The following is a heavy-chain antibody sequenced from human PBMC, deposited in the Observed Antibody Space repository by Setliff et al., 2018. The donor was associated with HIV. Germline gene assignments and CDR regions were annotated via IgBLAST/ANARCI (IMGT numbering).Heavy chain of an antibody. CDR3: AREAPRYASGAFDF. J-gene: IGHJ3*01. Sequence: GASVKVSCKASGYNFVGYGINWLRQAPGQGLEWMGWINTYNGNTKYGQKFQGSVTMTTDTSTSTVYMELRNLRSDDTAVYFCAREAPRYASGAFDFWGQGTMVTVSS. V-gene: IGHV1-18*01. D-gene: IGHD3-9*01. CDR2: INTYNGNT. CDR1: GYNFVGYG.